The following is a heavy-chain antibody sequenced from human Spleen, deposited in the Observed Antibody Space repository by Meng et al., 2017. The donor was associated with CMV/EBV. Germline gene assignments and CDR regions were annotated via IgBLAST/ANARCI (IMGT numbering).Heavy chain of an antibody. V-gene: IGHV6-1*01. Sequence: QPLESGRKTVEPSHTLFLPCTVSGDSISASTYYWTWIRQPPSRGLEWLGRTYYRSKWYNYYAVSVKSRITINPDTSKNQFSLQLNSVTPEDTAVYYCARGGVYSFFDYWGQGTLVTVSS. CDR3: ARGGVYSFFDY. D-gene: IGHD2-8*01. CDR2: TYYRSKWYN. CDR1: GDSISASTYY. J-gene: IGHJ4*02.